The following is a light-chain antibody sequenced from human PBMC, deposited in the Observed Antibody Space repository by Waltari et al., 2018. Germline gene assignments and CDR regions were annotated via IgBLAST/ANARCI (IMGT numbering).Light chain of an antibody. CDR1: QGISSY. CDR3: QQYYSYPLIT. V-gene: IGKV1-8*01. Sequence: AIRMTQSPSSLSASTGDRVTITCRASQGISSYLAWYQQKPGKAPKLLIYAASTLQSGVPSGFSGSGSGTDFTLTISCLQSEDFATYYCQQYYSYPLITFGQGTRLEIK. CDR2: AAS. J-gene: IGKJ5*01.